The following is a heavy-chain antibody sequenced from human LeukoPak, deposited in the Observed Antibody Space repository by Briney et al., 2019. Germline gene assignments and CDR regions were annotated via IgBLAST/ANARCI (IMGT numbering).Heavy chain of an antibody. CDR3: ASPPRQVGDYYFYYMDV. Sequence: GGSLRLFCAASGFTFSRYAMTWVRQAPGKGLQWVSGISGSGGSTYYVDSVKGRFTISRDNSKNTLYLQMNSLRAEDTAVYYCASPPRQVGDYYFYYMDVWGKGTTVTVSS. CDR1: GFTFSRYA. CDR2: ISGSGGST. D-gene: IGHD1-26*01. J-gene: IGHJ6*03. V-gene: IGHV3-23*01.